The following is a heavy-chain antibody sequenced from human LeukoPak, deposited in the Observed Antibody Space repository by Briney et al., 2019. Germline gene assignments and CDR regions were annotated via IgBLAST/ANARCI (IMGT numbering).Heavy chain of an antibody. V-gene: IGHV1-69*05. Sequence: ASVKVSCKASGGTFSSYAISWVRQAPGQGLEWMGGIIPIFGTANYAQKFQGRVTITTDESTSTAYMELSSLRSEDTAVYYCARTVPAAIKGWFDPWGQGTLVTVSS. J-gene: IGHJ5*02. CDR2: IIPIFGTA. D-gene: IGHD2-2*02. CDR3: ARTVPAAIKGWFDP. CDR1: GGTFSSYA.